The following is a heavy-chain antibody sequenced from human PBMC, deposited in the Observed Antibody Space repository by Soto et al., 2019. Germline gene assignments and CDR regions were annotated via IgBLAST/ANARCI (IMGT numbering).Heavy chain of an antibody. J-gene: IGHJ6*02. CDR2: TYYRSKWYN. V-gene: IGHV6-1*01. CDR1: GDSVSSNSAA. CDR3: AREQSIAVAGTGLYGMDV. Sequence: SQTLSLTCAISGDSVSSNSAAWNWIRQSPSRGLEWLGRTYYRSKWYNDYAVSVKSRITINPDTSKNQFSLQLNSVTPEDTAVYYCAREQSIAVAGTGLYGMDVWGQGTTVTVSS. D-gene: IGHD6-19*01.